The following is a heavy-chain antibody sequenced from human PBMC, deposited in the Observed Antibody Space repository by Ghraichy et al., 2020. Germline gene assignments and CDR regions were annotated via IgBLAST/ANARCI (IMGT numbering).Heavy chain of an antibody. D-gene: IGHD7-27*01. Sequence: GGSLRLSCAASGFTFSTYTMNWVRQAPGKGLEWVSSISTNSITIYYADSVKGRFTISRDNAKNSLYLQMNSLRDEDTAVYYCARKCLTGDDRGAFDIWGQGTMVTVSS. V-gene: IGHV3-48*02. CDR1: GFTFSTYT. CDR2: ISTNSITI. CDR3: ARKCLTGDDRGAFDI. J-gene: IGHJ3*02.